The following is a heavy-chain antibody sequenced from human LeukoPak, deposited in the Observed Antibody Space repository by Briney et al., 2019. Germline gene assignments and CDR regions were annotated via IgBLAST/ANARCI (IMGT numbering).Heavy chain of an antibody. V-gene: IGHV3-11*05. CDR2: ISSSSSYT. J-gene: IGHJ1*01. Sequence: SGGSLRLACAASGFTFSDYYMSWSRQAPGKGLEWVSYISSSSSYTDYADSVKGRFTISRDNAKNSLYLQMNSLRAEDTAVYYCARDYGDYIKYFQYWGQGSRVTVSS. D-gene: IGHD4-17*01. CDR1: GFTFSDYY. CDR3: ARDYGDYIKYFQY.